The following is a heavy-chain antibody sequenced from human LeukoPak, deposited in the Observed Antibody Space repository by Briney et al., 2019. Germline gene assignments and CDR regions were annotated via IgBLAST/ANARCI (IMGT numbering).Heavy chain of an antibody. J-gene: IGHJ6*03. CDR3: ARESAKAYYGSRREEGHMDV. V-gene: IGHV1-69*06. D-gene: IGHD3-10*01. Sequence: ASVKVSCKASGGTFISYAISWVRQAPGQGLEWMGGIIPIFGTANYAQKFQGRVTITADKSTSTAYMELSSLRSEDTAVYYLARESAKAYYGSRREEGHMDVWGKGTTVTVSS. CDR2: IIPIFGTA. CDR1: GGTFISYA.